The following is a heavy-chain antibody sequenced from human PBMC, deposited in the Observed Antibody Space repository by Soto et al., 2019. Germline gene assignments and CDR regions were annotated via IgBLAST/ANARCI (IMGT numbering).Heavy chain of an antibody. J-gene: IGHJ4*02. CDR3: ARNPSGDY. CDR2: INSRSSSI. V-gene: IGHV3-21*01. CDR1: GFTFSSYS. D-gene: IGHD3-10*01. Sequence: EVQLVESGGGLVKPGGSLRLSCAASGFTFSSYSMTWVRQAPGKGLEWVSSINSRSSSIYYADSVKGRFTISRDNTKNSLYLQMNSLRAEDTAVYYCARNPSGDYWGQGTLVTVSS.